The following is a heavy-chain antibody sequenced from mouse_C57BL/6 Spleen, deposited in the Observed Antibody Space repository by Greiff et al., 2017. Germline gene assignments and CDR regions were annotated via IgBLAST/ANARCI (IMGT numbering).Heavy chain of an antibody. D-gene: IGHD2-4*01. CDR2: IDPSDSET. Sequence: VQLQQPGAELVRPGSSVKLSCKASGYTFTSYWLHWVKQRPIQGLEWIGNIDPSDSETHYNQKFKDKATLTVDKSSSTAYMQLSSLTSEDSAVYYCARSSDYGYAMDYWGQGTSVTVSS. J-gene: IGHJ4*01. CDR1: GYTFTSYW. V-gene: IGHV1-52*01. CDR3: ARSSDYGYAMDY.